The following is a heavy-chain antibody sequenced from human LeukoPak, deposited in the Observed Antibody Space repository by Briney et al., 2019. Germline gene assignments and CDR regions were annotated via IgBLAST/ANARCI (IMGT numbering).Heavy chain of an antibody. CDR1: GYTFTSSA. J-gene: IGHJ4*02. V-gene: IGHV7-4-1*02. Sequence: ASVEVSCKASGYTFTSSALNWVRQAPGQGLEWMGWINTNTGNPTYAQGFTGRFVFSLDTSVSTAYLHISSLEAEDTAIYYCATDLKKGDSGCFVYWGQGTLVTVSS. CDR3: ATDLKKGDSGCFVY. D-gene: IGHD6-19*01. CDR2: INTNTGNP.